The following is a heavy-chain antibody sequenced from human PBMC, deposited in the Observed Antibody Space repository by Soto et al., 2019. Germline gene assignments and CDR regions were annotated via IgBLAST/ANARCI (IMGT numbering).Heavy chain of an antibody. J-gene: IGHJ5*02. CDR3: ARVAADIASWLDP. CDR1: GDSISTYN. D-gene: IGHD5-12*01. CDR2: IYYSGVT. V-gene: IGHV4-59*01. Sequence: SETLSLTWTVSGDSISTYNWGWLRQPPGKGLEWIGCIYYSGVTNYNPSLKSRVTISVDTPKNQLSLKLNSVTAADTAVYYCARVAADIASWLDPWGQGTLVTVSS.